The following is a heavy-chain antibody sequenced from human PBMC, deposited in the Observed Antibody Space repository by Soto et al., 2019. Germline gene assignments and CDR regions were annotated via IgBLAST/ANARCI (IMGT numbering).Heavy chain of an antibody. CDR3: AKRATGTYFDY. J-gene: IGHJ4*02. D-gene: IGHD1-1*01. CDR2: ISGSGGST. Sequence: EVQLLESGGGLVQPGGSLRLSCAATGFTFSSYAMNWVRQAPGKGLEWVSVISGSGGSTYYADSVKGRFTISRDNSKNTLDLQMNSLRAEDTAVYYCAKRATGTYFDYWGQGTLVTVSS. V-gene: IGHV3-23*01. CDR1: GFTFSSYA.